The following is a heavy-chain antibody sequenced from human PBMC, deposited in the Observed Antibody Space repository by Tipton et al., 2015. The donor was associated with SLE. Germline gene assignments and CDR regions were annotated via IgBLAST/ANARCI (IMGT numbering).Heavy chain of an antibody. CDR1: GFTFTYYT. V-gene: IGHV3-21*03. J-gene: IGHJ3*02. CDR2: ISSSSYHI. D-gene: IGHD5-24*01. CDR3: ARGVEEATTLTGFDI. Sequence: QLVQSGGGLVQPGGSLRLSCAASGFTFTYYTLNWVRQAPGKGLEWVASISSSSYHIYHADSVKGRFTVSRDNAKNALFLQMNSLRAEDTAVYYCARGVEEATTLTGFDIWGQGTMITVSS.